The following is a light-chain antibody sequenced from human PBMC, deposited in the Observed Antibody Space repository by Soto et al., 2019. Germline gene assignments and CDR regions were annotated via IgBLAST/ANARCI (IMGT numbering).Light chain of an antibody. V-gene: IGKV2-28*01. CDR1: QSLLHSNGYNY. Sequence: DLVMTQSPLSLPVTPGEPASISCRSSQSLLHSNGYNYLDWYLQKPGQSPQLLIYLGSNRASGVPDRFGGSGSGTDYTLKISRVEAEDVGVYYCMQALQTWAFGQGTKVEIK. J-gene: IGKJ1*01. CDR2: LGS. CDR3: MQALQTWA.